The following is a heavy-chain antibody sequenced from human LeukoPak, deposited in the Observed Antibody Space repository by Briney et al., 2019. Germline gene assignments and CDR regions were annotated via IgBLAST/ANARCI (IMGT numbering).Heavy chain of an antibody. CDR3: ARPYDYVRGSYRYTLDY. CDR1: GYTFTSYA. V-gene: IGHV1-3*01. J-gene: IGHJ4*02. Sequence: ASVKVSCKASGYTFTSYAMHWVRQAPGQRLEWMGWINAGNGNTKYSQKFQGRVTITRDTSASTAYMELSSLRSEDTAVYYCARPYDYVRGSYRYTLDYWGQGTLVTVSS. D-gene: IGHD3-16*02. CDR2: INAGNGNT.